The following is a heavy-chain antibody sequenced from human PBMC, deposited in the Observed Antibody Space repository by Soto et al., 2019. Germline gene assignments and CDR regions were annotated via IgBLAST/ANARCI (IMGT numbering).Heavy chain of an antibody. CDR2: IKSKTDGGTA. CDR3: TTGIYYDILTGYHNVAY. CDR1: GFNLSHPW. J-gene: IGHJ4*02. D-gene: IGHD3-9*01. V-gene: IGHV3-15*01. Sequence: GGSLRLSCVASGFNLSHPWMTWVRQAAGKGLEWVGRIKSKTDGGTADYAAPVKSRATISRDDSKNTVYLQMNSLKTEDTAVYYCTTGIYYDILTGYHNVAYWGQGALVTVSS.